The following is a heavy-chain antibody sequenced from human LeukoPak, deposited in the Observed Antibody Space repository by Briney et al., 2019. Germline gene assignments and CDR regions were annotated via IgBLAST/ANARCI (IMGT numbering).Heavy chain of an antibody. V-gene: IGHV1-2*02. CDR2: INPNSGGT. D-gene: IGHD3-22*01. J-gene: IGHJ4*02. CDR1: GYTFTGYY. Sequence: ASVKVSCKASGYTFTGYYMHWVRQAPGQGLEWMGWINPNSGGTNYAQKFQGRVTMTRDTSISTAYMELSRLRSDDTAVYYCAREASGYDSRGNTFDYWGQGTLVTVSS. CDR3: AREASGYDSRGNTFDY.